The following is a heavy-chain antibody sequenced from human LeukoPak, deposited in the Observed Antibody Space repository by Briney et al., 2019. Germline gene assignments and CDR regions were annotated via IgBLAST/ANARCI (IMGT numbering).Heavy chain of an antibody. V-gene: IGHV3-53*01. CDR3: ARGDAAIPFDY. J-gene: IGHJ4*02. Sequence: PGGSLRLSCAASGFTVSSNYMSWARQARGRGLEWVSIIYSGGSTYYADSVKGRFTITRDNSKNTLYLQMNSLRAEDTAVYYCARGDAAIPFDYWGQGTLVTVSS. CDR1: GFTVSSNY. CDR2: IYSGGST. D-gene: IGHD5-18*01.